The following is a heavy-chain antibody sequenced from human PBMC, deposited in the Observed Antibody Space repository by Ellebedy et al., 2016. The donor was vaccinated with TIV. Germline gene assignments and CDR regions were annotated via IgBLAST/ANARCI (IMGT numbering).Heavy chain of an antibody. Sequence: SEILSLTCTVSGGSISSSSYYWGWIRQPPGKGLEWIGNIYYSGSTYYNPSLKSRVTISVDTSQNQFSMRLRSETAADTAVYYCASGYRARMDVWGQGTTVTVSS. J-gene: IGHJ6*02. CDR1: GGSISSSSYY. D-gene: IGHD3-16*02. CDR3: ASGYRARMDV. CDR2: IYYSGST. V-gene: IGHV4-39*07.